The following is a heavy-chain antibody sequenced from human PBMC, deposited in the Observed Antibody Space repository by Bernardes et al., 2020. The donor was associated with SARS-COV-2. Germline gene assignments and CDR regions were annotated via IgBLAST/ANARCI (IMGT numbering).Heavy chain of an antibody. CDR3: AREGHYFGSGRYYNWFDP. V-gene: IGHV4-61*01. D-gene: IGHD3-10*01. CDR1: GGSVSSGSYY. J-gene: IGHJ5*02. CDR2: IYYSGST. Sequence: SETLSLTCTVSGGSVSSGSYYWSWLRQPPGKGLECIGYIYYSGSTNYNPSLQSRVTISVDTSKNQFSLKLTSVTAADTAVYYCAREGHYFGSGRYYNWFDPWGQGTLVTVSS.